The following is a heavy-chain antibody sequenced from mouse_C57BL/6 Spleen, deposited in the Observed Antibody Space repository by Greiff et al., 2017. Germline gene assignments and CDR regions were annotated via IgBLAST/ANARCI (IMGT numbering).Heavy chain of an antibody. D-gene: IGHD4-1*01. Sequence: VQLQPSWAELVKPGASVKMSCQASGYTFTCYWITWVKQRPGQGLEWIGDLYPGSGSTNYNEKFKSKATLTVDTSSSTAYMQLSSLTSEDSAVYYCATLDWDEYYFDYWGQGTTLTVAS. J-gene: IGHJ2*01. CDR2: LYPGSGST. CDR1: GYTFTCYW. CDR3: ATLDWDEYYFDY. V-gene: IGHV1-55*01.